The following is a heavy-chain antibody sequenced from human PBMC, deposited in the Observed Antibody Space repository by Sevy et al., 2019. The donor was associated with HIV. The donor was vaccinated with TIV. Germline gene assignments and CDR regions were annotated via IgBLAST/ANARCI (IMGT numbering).Heavy chain of an antibody. J-gene: IGHJ4*02. Sequence: GGSLRLSCAASGFTFSSYSMNWVRQAPGKGLEWVSSISSSSSYIYYADSVKGRFTISRDIAKNSLYLQMNSLRAEDTVVYYCARKRTNYGDYVDFDYWGQGTLVTVSS. CDR1: GFTFSSYS. V-gene: IGHV3-21*01. CDR3: ARKRTNYGDYVDFDY. D-gene: IGHD4-17*01. CDR2: ISSSSSYI.